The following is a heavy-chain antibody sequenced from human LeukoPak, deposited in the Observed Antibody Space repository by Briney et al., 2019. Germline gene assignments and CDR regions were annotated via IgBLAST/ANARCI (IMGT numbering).Heavy chain of an antibody. D-gene: IGHD5-12*01. CDR1: GYTFTSYD. J-gene: IGHJ6*02. CDR3: ARGTEMATIKGYYYYGMDV. CDR2: MNPNSGNT. Sequence: GASVKVSCKASGYTFTSYDINWVRQATGQGLEWMGWMNPNSGNTGYAQKFQGRVTITADESTSTAYMELSSLRSEDTAVYYCARGTEMATIKGYYYYGMDVWGQGTTVTVSS. V-gene: IGHV1-8*01.